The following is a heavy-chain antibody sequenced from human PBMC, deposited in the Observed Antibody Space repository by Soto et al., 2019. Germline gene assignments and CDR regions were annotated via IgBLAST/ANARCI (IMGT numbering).Heavy chain of an antibody. Sequence: ASVKVSCKASGYTFISYAMYWVRQAPGQRLEWMGWINAGNGNTKYSQKFQGRVIITRDTSASTAYMELNSLRSEDTAVYYCARDFNYGSGDYWGQGTLVTAPQ. CDR1: GYTFISYA. CDR2: INAGNGNT. V-gene: IGHV1-3*01. D-gene: IGHD3-10*01. CDR3: ARDFNYGSGDY. J-gene: IGHJ4*02.